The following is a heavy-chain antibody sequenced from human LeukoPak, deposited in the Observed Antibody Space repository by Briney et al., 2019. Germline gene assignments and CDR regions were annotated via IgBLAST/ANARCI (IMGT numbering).Heavy chain of an antibody. CDR2: ISGSGNNT. CDR1: GFTFSSYA. D-gene: IGHD6-6*01. Sequence: GGSLRLSCEASGFTFSSYAMTCVRQAPGKGLEWVSVISGSGNNTYYADSVKGRFTISRDISKNTLYLQMNSLRAEDTAVYYCAKGHTSSPYASNDYWGQGALVTVSS. CDR3: AKGHTSSPYASNDY. J-gene: IGHJ4*02. V-gene: IGHV3-23*01.